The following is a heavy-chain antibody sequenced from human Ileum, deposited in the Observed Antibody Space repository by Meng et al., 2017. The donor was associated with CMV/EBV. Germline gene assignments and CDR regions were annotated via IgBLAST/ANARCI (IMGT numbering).Heavy chain of an antibody. CDR3: ARARRGTVLFDAFDI. Sequence: GGSLRLSCAASGFTFSSYAMSWVRQAPGKGLEWVSVIYSGGSTYYADSVKGRFTISRDNSKNTLYLQMNSLRAEDTAVYYCARARRGTVLFDAFDIWGQGTMVTVSS. CDR1: GFTFSSYA. D-gene: IGHD2-21*01. CDR2: IYSGGST. J-gene: IGHJ3*02. V-gene: IGHV3-66*02.